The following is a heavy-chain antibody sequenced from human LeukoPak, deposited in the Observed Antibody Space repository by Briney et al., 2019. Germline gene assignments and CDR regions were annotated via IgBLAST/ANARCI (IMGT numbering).Heavy chain of an antibody. Sequence: GGSLRLSCAASGFTFSQHYMSWVRQAPGKGLEWVANLNPDGSERKYVDSVKGRFTISRDIAKNSVYLQMSSLRAEDTAVFYCARDSGSCRGCAFDVRGHGTMVTVSS. V-gene: IGHV3-7*01. CDR2: LNPDGSER. CDR1: GFTFSQHY. CDR3: ARDSGSCRGCAFDV. D-gene: IGHD6-13*01. J-gene: IGHJ3*01.